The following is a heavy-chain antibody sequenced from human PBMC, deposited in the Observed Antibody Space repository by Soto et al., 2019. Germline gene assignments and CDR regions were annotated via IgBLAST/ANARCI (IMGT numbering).Heavy chain of an antibody. CDR2: MNPNSGNT. J-gene: IGHJ5*02. Sequence: QVQLVQSGAEMKKPGASVKVSCKASGYTFTSYDINWVRQATGQGLEWMGWMNPNSGNTGYAQKFQGRVTMTRNTSISTAYMELSSLRSEDTAVYYCARTLRYYGSGTESWFDPWGQGTLVTVSS. CDR3: ARTLRYYGSGTESWFDP. D-gene: IGHD3-10*01. V-gene: IGHV1-8*01. CDR1: GYTFTSYD.